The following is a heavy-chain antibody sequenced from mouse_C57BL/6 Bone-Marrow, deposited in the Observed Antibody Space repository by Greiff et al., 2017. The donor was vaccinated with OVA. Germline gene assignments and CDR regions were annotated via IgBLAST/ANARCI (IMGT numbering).Heavy chain of an antibody. V-gene: IGHV10-3*01. CDR1: GFTFNTYA. CDR3: VRHGDYSNYFYAMDY. J-gene: IGHJ4*01. Sequence: EVQGVESGGGLVQPKGSLKLSCAASGFTFNTYAMHWVRQAPGKGLEWVARIRSKSSNYATYYADSVKDRFTISRDDSQSMLYLQMNNLKTEDTAMYYCVRHGDYSNYFYAMDYWGQGTSVTVSS. D-gene: IGHD2-5*01. CDR2: IRSKSSNYAT.